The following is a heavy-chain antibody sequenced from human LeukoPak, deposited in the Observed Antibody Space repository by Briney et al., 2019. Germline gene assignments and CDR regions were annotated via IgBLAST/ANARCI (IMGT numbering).Heavy chain of an antibody. CDR1: GGSIRSYY. Sequence: SETLSLTCTVSGGSIRSYYWVWIRQPPGKGLEWFGYIYHSGSTNYNPSLKSRVTISVDTSKNQFFLNLSSVTAADTAVYYCARDTGYGMDVWGQGTTVTVSS. CDR2: IYHSGST. D-gene: IGHD4-11*01. V-gene: IGHV4-59*01. CDR3: ARDTGYGMDV. J-gene: IGHJ6*02.